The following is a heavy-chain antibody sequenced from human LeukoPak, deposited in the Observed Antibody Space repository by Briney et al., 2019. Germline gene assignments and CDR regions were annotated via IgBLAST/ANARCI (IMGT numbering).Heavy chain of an antibody. CDR1: GDSTSSYNYF. CDR3: ARASSGYYWDFDY. V-gene: IGHV4-39*01. D-gene: IGHD3-22*01. CDR2: IYYRGNT. Sequence: PSQTLSLICTVPGDSTSSYNYFWGWIRQPPGNGLEWVGSIYYRGNTYYNPSLKSRVTLSADTSKNQFSLKVTSVTAADTAVYYCARASSGYYWDFDYWGQGALVTVSS. J-gene: IGHJ4*02.